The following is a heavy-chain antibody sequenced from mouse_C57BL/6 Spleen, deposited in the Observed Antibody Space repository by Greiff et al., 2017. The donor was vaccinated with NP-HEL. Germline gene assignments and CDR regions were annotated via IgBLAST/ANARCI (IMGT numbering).Heavy chain of an antibody. CDR1: GYTFTDYY. CDR2: INPNNGGT. D-gene: IGHD2-12*01. CDR3: ARKIYSPFAY. V-gene: IGHV1-26*01. Sequence: VQLQQSGPELVKPGASVKISCKASGYTFTDYYMNWVKQSHGKSLEWIGDINPNNGGTSYNQKFKGKATLTVDQSSSTAYMELHSLTSEDSAVYYCARKIYSPFAYWGQGTLVTVSA. J-gene: IGHJ3*01.